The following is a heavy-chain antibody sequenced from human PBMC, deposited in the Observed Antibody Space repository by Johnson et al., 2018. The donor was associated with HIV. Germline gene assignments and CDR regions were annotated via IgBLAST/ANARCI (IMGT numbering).Heavy chain of an antibody. CDR2: IYSGGST. CDR1: GFTVNSNY. Sequence: VQLVESGGGLVQPGGSLRLSCAASGFTVNSNYMSWVRQAPGKGLEWVSVIYSGGSTYYADSVKGRFTISRDNSKNTLYLQMNSLRAEDTAVYYCARDDIRDGKSFDIWGQRTMVTVSS. J-gene: IGHJ3*02. V-gene: IGHV3-66*01. CDR3: ARDDIRDGKSFDI.